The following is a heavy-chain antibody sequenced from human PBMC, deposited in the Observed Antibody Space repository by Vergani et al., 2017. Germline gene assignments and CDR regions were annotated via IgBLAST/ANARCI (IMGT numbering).Heavy chain of an antibody. D-gene: IGHD2-2*01. Sequence: QLVESGGGWVQPGGSLRLSCVVSGFDFSSYIMNWVRQAPGKGLEWVSFVSTGTKSQSYAESVKGRCTISRDSAKNSLYLQMDSLRAEDTAVYYCAREYSSTSGRAFDFWGQGTKVTVSS. CDR3: AREYSSTSGRAFDF. CDR1: GFDFSSYI. J-gene: IGHJ3*01. V-gene: IGHV3-48*01. CDR2: VSTGTKSQ.